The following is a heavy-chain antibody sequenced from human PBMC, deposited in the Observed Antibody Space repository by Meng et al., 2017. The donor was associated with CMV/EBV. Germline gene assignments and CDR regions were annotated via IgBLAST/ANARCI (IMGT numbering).Heavy chain of an antibody. J-gene: IGHJ6*02. CDR3: ANRWFFYDSSGYPLPYYYYGMDV. CDR1: GFTFSGSA. D-gene: IGHD3-22*01. Sequence: GESLKISCAASGFTFSGSAMHWVRQASGKGLEWVGRIRSKANSYATAYAASVKGRFTISRDDSKNTAYLQMNSLRAEDTAVYYCANRWFFYDSSGYPLPYYYYGMDVWGQGTTVTVSS. CDR2: IRSKANSYAT. V-gene: IGHV3-73*01.